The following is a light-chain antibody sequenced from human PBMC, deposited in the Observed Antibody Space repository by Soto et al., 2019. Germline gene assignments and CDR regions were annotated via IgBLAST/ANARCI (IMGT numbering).Light chain of an antibody. J-gene: IGLJ1*01. V-gene: IGLV2-23*01. CDR1: SSDVGSYNL. Sequence: QSALTQPASVSGSPGQSITISCTGTSSDVGSYNLVSWYQQHPGKAPKLMIYEGSKRPSGVSNRFSGSKSGNTASLTISGLQADDETDYYCCSYAGSRTFYVFGSGTKLTVL. CDR3: CSYAGSRTFYV. CDR2: EGS.